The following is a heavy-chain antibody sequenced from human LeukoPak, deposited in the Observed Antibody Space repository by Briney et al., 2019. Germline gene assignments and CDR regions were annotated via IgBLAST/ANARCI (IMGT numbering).Heavy chain of an antibody. CDR3: ARDHYCTNGVCPWYYYYYMDV. V-gene: IGHV1-18*01. CDR1: GYTFTSYG. CDR2: ISAYNGNT. Sequence: GASVKVSCKASGYTFTSYGISWVRQAPGQGLEWMGWISAYNGNTNYAQKLQGRVTMTTDTSTSTAYMELRSLRSDDTAVYYCARDHYCTNGVCPWYYYYYMDVWGKGTTVTVSS. J-gene: IGHJ6*03. D-gene: IGHD2-8*01.